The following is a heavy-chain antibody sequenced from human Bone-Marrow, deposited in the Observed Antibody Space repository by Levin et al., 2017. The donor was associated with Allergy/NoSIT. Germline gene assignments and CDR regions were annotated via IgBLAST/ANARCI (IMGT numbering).Heavy chain of an antibody. D-gene: IGHD3-10*01. CDR1: GYTFTASY. Sequence: GESLKISCKASGYTFTASYIHWVRQGPGQGLEWMGRINPNNGATAYAQKLKGRVTMTRDTSISTAFMEVRGLTSDDTAIYYCARRPLGVGVPGTDYFDPWGQGTPVSVSS. CDR2: INPNNGAT. J-gene: IGHJ5*02. V-gene: IGHV1-2*06. CDR3: ARRPLGVGVPGTDYFDP.